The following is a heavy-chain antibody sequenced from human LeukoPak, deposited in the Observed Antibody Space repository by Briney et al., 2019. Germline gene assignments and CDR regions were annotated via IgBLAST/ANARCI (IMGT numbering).Heavy chain of an antibody. Sequence: GGSLRLSCAASGLTLSNYGMHWVRQAPGKGLEWMAVIWFDGTNKYYADSVKGRFTISRDNSRNTVYLQMNSLRVEDTAVYYCVTETTVTALDIWGQGTMVTVSS. CDR3: VTETTVTALDI. D-gene: IGHD4-17*01. J-gene: IGHJ3*02. CDR2: IWFDGTNK. CDR1: GLTLSNYG. V-gene: IGHV3-33*01.